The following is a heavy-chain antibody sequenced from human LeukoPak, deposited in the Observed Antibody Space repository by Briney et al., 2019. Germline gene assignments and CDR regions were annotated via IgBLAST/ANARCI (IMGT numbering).Heavy chain of an antibody. CDR2: VNLQGST. CDR1: GGSITNTNY. CDR3: AREGGPYRPLDY. J-gene: IGHJ4*02. Sequence: SGTLSLTCGVSGGSITNTNYWTWVRQPPGKGLEWIGEVNLQGSTNYNPSLMGRVAIAVDTSENHISLQLTSATAADTAVYYCAREGGPYRPLDYSGQGTLVTVSS. V-gene: IGHV4-4*02.